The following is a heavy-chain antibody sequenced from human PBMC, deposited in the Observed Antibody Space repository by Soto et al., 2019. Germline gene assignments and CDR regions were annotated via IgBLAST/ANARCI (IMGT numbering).Heavy chain of an antibody. CDR3: VKGSDVARQELDY. D-gene: IGHD3-10*02. CDR1: GFTFSNFG. J-gene: IGHJ4*02. V-gene: IGHV3-30*03. CDR2: ISADGSDK. Sequence: QVQLVESGGGVVQPGRSLRLSCAASGFTFSNFGMHWVRQAPGKGLEWVAAISADGSDKYFSGSVKGRFTISRDNXXXXXXXXXXXXXXXDTAVYYCVKGSDVARQELDYWGQGTLVTVSS.